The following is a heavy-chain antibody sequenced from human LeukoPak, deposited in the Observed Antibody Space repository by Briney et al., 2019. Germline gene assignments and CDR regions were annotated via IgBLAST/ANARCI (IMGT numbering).Heavy chain of an antibody. J-gene: IGHJ3*02. CDR3: GRLIGSSGGAFDI. Sequence: GGPLRLSCAASGFTFVNYVMTWVRQAPGKGLEWVSSISGSDGTTFYADSVKGRFTISRDNSKNTLYLQMNSLRAEDTAVYYCGRLIGSSGGAFDIWGQGTMVTVSS. V-gene: IGHV3-23*01. CDR2: ISGSDGTT. D-gene: IGHD6-19*01. CDR1: GFTFVNYV.